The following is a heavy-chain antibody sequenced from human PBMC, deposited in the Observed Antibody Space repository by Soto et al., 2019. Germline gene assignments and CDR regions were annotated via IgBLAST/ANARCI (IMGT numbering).Heavy chain of an antibody. Sequence: ASVKVSFKASGYTFTNYGVIWVRQAPGQGLEWMGWINPYNGNTNYAQNLQGRVTMTTDTSTSTAYMDLRSLRFDDTAVYYCAREAHPNGYSYGYNWFDPWGQGTLVTVSS. CDR3: AREAHPNGYSYGYNWFDP. CDR1: GYTFTNYG. J-gene: IGHJ5*02. CDR2: INPYNGNT. V-gene: IGHV1-18*01. D-gene: IGHD5-18*01.